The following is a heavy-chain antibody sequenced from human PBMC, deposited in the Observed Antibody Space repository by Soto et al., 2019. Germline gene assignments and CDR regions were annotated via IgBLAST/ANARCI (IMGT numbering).Heavy chain of an antibody. D-gene: IGHD4-17*01. CDR3: VRQGIDYLHGLVDV. CDR1: SGPDRSHN. CDR2: VYYTGDT. V-gene: IGHV4-59*08. J-gene: IGHJ6*02. Sequence: QVQLQQSGPRLVKPSETLSLTCTVSSGPDRSHNWGWIRQPPGRGLEWIGYVYYTGDTAYNPSLRGRGTISADTSTKDISLTLNSVTAADTAVYYCVRQGIDYLHGLVDVWGQGTTVSVSS.